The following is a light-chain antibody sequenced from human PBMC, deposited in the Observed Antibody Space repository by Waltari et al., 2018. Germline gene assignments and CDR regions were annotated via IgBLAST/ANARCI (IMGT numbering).Light chain of an antibody. CDR3: SSYTRRSYWV. V-gene: IGLV2-14*01. CDR1: SSDVGFYDF. J-gene: IGLJ3*02. CDR2: KFQ. Sequence: QSALTQPASVSGSPGQSITISCTGTSSDVGFYDFVPWFQQHPGKAPKFMIYKFQKRPSGASNRLSGSKSAKAASLTISGLQAEDEADYYCSSYTRRSYWVFGGGTQLTVL.